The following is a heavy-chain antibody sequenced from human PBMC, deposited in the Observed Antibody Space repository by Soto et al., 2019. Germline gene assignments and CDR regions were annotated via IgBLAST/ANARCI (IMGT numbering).Heavy chain of an antibody. D-gene: IGHD6-13*01. Sequence: GGSLRLSCAASGFTFSDYYMSWVRQAPGKGLEWVSSISSSSSYIYYADSVKGRFTISRDNAKNSLYLQMNSLRAEDTAVYYCARDSKYSSSWQYYFDYWGQGTLVTVSS. V-gene: IGHV3-21*01. CDR1: GFTFSDYY. CDR3: ARDSKYSSSWQYYFDY. CDR2: ISSSSSYI. J-gene: IGHJ4*02.